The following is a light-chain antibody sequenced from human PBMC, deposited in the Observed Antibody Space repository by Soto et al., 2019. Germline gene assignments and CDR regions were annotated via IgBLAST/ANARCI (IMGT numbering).Light chain of an antibody. Sequence: DIQMTHSPSSLSASVGDRVTITCRASQSVTTYLNWYQHKPGKAPQLLIYGASRLQSGVPSRFSASGSAKDFALTITSLQPEDFATYYRNQSYRNPPTFGQGTGLEIX. CDR3: NQSYRNPPT. CDR1: QSVTTY. CDR2: GAS. J-gene: IGKJ5*01. V-gene: IGKV1-39*01.